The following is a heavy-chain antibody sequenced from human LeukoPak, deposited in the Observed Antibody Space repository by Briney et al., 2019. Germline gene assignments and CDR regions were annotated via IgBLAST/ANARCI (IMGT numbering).Heavy chain of an antibody. CDR3: AREDRGYSGYDFAAFDI. J-gene: IGHJ3*02. CDR1: GFTFKNFA. Sequence: GGSLRLSCAASGFTFKNFAMTWVRQAPGKGLEWVSTISATGGGAYYADSVKGRFTISRDNSKNTLYLQMNSLRAEDTAVYYCAREDRGYSGYDFAAFDIWGQGTMVTVSS. D-gene: IGHD5-12*01. CDR2: ISATGGGA. V-gene: IGHV3-23*01.